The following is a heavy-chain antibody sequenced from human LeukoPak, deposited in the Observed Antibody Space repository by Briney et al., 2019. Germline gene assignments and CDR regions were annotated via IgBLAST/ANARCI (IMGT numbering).Heavy chain of an antibody. J-gene: IGHJ4*02. CDR2: INPSGGST. CDR1: GYTFTSYG. CDR3: ARVVRDGVGSYHFDN. V-gene: IGHV1-46*01. D-gene: IGHD3-10*01. Sequence: ASVKVSCKASGYTFTSYGISWVRQAPGQGLEWIGLINPSGGSTSYAQRFQGRVTMTRDTSTSTVYTELSSLRSEDTAVYYCARVVRDGVGSYHFDNWGQGTLVTVSS.